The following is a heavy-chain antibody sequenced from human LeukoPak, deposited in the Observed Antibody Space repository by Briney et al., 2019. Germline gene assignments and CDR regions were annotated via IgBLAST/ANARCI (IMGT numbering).Heavy chain of an antibody. V-gene: IGHV3-48*01. J-gene: IGHJ5*02. CDR3: ARDKYWFDP. CDR2: ISAVGSV. D-gene: IGHD6-6*01. Sequence: GGSLRLSCAASGFTFSSYGMNWVRQSPGKGLEWVSSISAVGSVYYADSVKGRFTVSRDNGKSSLYLQINSLRVEDTAVYYCARDKYWFDPWGQGTLVTVSS. CDR1: GFTFSSYG.